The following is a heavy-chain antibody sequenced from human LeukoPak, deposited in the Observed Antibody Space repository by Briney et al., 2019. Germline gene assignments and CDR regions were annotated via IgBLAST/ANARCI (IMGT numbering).Heavy chain of an antibody. V-gene: IGHV4-59*01. Sequence: PSETLSLTCTVSGGSISSYYWSWIRQPPGKGLEWIGYIYYSGSTNYNPSLKSRVTTSVDTSKNQFSLKLSSVTAADTAVYYCARAGWAVAPRGFDYWGQGTLVTVSS. J-gene: IGHJ4*02. CDR1: GGSISSYY. CDR3: ARAGWAVAPRGFDY. CDR2: IYYSGST. D-gene: IGHD6-19*01.